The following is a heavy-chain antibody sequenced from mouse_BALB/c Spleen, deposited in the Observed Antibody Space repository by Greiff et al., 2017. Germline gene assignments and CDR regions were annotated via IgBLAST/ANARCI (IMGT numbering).Heavy chain of an antibody. CDR1: GYTFTEYI. V-gene: IGHV1-62-2*01. CDR3: ARHAAYYGNPARYFDV. J-gene: IGHJ1*01. Sequence: QVQLQQSGAELVKPGASVKLSCKASGYTFTEYIIHWVKQRSGQGLEWIGWFYPGSGSIKYNEKFKDKATLTADKSSSTVYMELSRLTSEDSAVYFCARHAAYYGNPARYFDVWGAGTTVTVSS. CDR2: FYPGSGSI. D-gene: IGHD2-10*01.